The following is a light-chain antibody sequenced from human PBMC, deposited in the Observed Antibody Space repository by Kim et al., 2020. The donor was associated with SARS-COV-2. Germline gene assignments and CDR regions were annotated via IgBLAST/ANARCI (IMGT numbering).Light chain of an antibody. V-gene: IGLV4-69*01. Sequence: QPVLTQSPSASASLGASVKLTCTLSSGHSSYAIAWHQQQPEKGPRYLMKLNSDGSHSKGDGIPDRFSGSSAGAERYLTISSLQSEEEADYYCQTWGTGIWVFGGGTQLTVL. CDR2: LNSDGSH. J-gene: IGLJ3*02. CDR3: QTWGTGIWV. CDR1: SGHSSYA.